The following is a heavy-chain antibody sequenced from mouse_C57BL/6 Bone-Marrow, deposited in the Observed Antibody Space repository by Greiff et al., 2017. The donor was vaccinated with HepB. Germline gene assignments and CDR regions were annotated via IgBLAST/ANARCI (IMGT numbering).Heavy chain of an antibody. D-gene: IGHD1-1*01. Sequence: EVMLVESGGGLVQPGESLKLSCESNEYEFPSHDMSWVRKTPEKRLELVAAINSDGGSTYYPDTMERRFIISRDNTKRTLYLQMSSLRSEYTALYYCARHGGVVEDYAMDYWGQGTSVTVSS. V-gene: IGHV5-2*01. CDR1: EYEFPSHD. J-gene: IGHJ4*01. CDR3: ARHGGVVEDYAMDY. CDR2: INSDGGST.